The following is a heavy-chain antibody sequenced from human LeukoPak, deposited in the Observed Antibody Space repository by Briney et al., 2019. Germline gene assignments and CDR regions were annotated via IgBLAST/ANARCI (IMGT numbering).Heavy chain of an antibody. D-gene: IGHD6-19*01. CDR1: GFTFSSYA. CDR3: ARGNSGYSSGWYFDY. CDR2: LSHSAYTT. Sequence: GGSLRLSCTASGFTFSSYAMSWVRQAPGKGLEWVSALSHSAYTTYYADSVKGRFTISRDNSKNTLYLQMNSLRAEDTAVYYCARGNSGYSSGWYFDYWGQGTLVTVSS. J-gene: IGHJ4*02. V-gene: IGHV3-23*01.